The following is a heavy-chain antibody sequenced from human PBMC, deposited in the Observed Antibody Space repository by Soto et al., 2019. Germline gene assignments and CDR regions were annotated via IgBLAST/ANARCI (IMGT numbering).Heavy chain of an antibody. Sequence: PSETLSLTCAVSGGSISSGGYSWSWLRQPPGKGLEWIGYIYHSGSTYYNPSLKSRVTISVDRSKNQFSLKLSSVTAADTAVYYCARGGSLVGASTTSAFDIWGQGTMVTVSS. V-gene: IGHV4-30-2*01. CDR3: ARGGSLVGASTTSAFDI. D-gene: IGHD2-15*01. CDR1: GGSISSGGYS. CDR2: IYHSGST. J-gene: IGHJ3*02.